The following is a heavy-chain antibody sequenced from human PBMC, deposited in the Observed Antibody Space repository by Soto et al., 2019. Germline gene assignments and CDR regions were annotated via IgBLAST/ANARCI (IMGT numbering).Heavy chain of an antibody. D-gene: IGHD3-10*01. CDR1: GFTLSSYA. J-gene: IGHJ6*03. CDR2: ISGSGGST. CDR3: AEGDGRITMVRGVIPPPYYYYYMDV. V-gene: IGHV3-23*01. Sequence: GGSLRLSCAASGFTLSSYAMSWVRQAPGKGLEWVSAISGSGGSTYYADSVKGRFTISRDNSKNTLYLQMNSLRAEDTAVYYCAEGDGRITMVRGVIPPPYYYYYMDVWGKGTTVTVSS.